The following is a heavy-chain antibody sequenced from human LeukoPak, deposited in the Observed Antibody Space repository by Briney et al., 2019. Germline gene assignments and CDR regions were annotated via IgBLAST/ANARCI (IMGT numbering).Heavy chain of an antibody. V-gene: IGHV3-30-3*01. CDR3: ARDQVVVVPYVYYYYYGMDV. CDR2: ISYDGSNK. D-gene: IGHD2-2*01. J-gene: IGHJ6*02. Sequence: PGGSLRLSCAASGFTFSSYAMHWVRQAPGKGLEWVAVISYDGSNKYYADSVKGRFTISRDNSKNTLYLQMNSLRAEDTAVYYCARDQVVVVPYVYYYYYGMDVWGQGTTVTVSS. CDR1: GFTFSSYA.